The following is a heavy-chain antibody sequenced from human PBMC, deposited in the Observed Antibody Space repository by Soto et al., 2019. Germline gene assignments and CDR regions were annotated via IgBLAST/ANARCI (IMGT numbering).Heavy chain of an antibody. D-gene: IGHD3-3*01. V-gene: IGHV4-59*08. CDR1: GGSISNYY. CDR2: IHYSGST. Sequence: SETLSLTCSVSGGSISNYYWSWIRQPPGKGLEWIGYIHYSGSTKYNPSLKSLVTISADTSKNQFSLKLSSVTAADTAVYYCARGHYDFWSGYFATIDYWGQGTLVTVSS. J-gene: IGHJ4*02. CDR3: ARGHYDFWSGYFATIDY.